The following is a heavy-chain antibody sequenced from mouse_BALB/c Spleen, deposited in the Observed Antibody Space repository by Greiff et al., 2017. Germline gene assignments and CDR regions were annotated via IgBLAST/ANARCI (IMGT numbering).Heavy chain of an antibody. D-gene: IGHD1-1*01. V-gene: IGHV1S81*02. CDR2: INPSNGRT. Sequence: VQLQQSGAELVKPGASVKLSCKASGYTFTSYWMHWVKQRPGQGLEWIGEINPSNGRTNYNEKFKSKATLTVDKSSSTAYMQLSSLTSEDSAVYYCARYDGSSLYAMDYWGQGTSVTVSS. CDR3: ARYDGSSLYAMDY. CDR1: GYTFTSYW. J-gene: IGHJ4*01.